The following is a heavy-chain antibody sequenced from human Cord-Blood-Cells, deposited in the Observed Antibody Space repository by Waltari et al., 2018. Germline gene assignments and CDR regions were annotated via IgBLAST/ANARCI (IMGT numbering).Heavy chain of an antibody. J-gene: IGHJ4*02. V-gene: IGHV3-30*18. CDR1: GFTFSSYG. Sequence: QVQLVESGGGVVQPGRSLRLSCAASGFTFSSYGMHWVRQAPGKGLEWVAVISDDGSNKYYADSVKGRFTIARDNSKNTLYLQMNSLRAEDTAVYYCAKAPQYYDSSGYYFDYWGQGTLVTVSS. CDR3: AKAPQYYDSSGYYFDY. D-gene: IGHD3-22*01. CDR2: ISDDGSNK.